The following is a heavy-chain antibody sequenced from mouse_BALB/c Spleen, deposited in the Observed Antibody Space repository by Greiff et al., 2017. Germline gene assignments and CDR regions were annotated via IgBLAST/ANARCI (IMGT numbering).Heavy chain of an antibody. J-gene: IGHJ2*01. CDR3: ARQGSAMIAIDY. D-gene: IGHD2-4*01. CDR2: ISSGGSYT. V-gene: IGHV5-6*01. CDR1: GFSFSSYG. Sequence: EVKLVESGADLVKPGGSLKLSCAASGFSFSSYGMSWVRQTPDKRLEWVATISSGGSYTYYPASVKGRFTISRDNAKNTLYLQMSSLKSEDTAMYYCARQGSAMIAIDYWGQGTTLTVSS.